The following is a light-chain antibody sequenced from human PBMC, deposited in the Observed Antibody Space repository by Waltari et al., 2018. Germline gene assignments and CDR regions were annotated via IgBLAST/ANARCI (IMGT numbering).Light chain of an antibody. V-gene: IGKV1D-16*01. Sequence: DIKMTQSQSDLSASVGDTVTITCRASQSISSWLDWYQQKPGKAPKVLIYKASSLQSGVPSRFSGSGSGTEFTLTISSLQPEDFATYYCLQYSSSPLTFGGGTKVEIK. J-gene: IGKJ4*01. CDR1: QSISSW. CDR2: KAS. CDR3: LQYSSSPLT.